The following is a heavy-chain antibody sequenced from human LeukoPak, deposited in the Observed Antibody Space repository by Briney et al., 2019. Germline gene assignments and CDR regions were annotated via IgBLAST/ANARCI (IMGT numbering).Heavy chain of an antibody. CDR1: GGSISSYY. CDR3: ARVLAAAGNNWFDP. CDR2: IYYTGNT. V-gene: IGHV4-59*12. D-gene: IGHD6-13*01. Sequence: KPSETLSLTCTVSGGSISSYYWSWIRQPPGKGLEWVGYIYYTGNTYYNPSLKSRGTISVDTSKNQFSLKLSSVTAADTAMYYCARVLAAAGNNWFDPWGQGTLVTVSS. J-gene: IGHJ5*02.